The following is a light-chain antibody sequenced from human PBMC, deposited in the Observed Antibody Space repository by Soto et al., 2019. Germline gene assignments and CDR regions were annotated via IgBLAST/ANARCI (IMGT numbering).Light chain of an antibody. Sequence: ETVMTQSPATLSVSPGEGATLACRASQSVSINLAWYQQKPGQAPRLLIYGASTRDTGIPARFSGSRSGTEFTLTISNLQSKDFAVYYCQQYNSWTPITFGQGTRLEIK. J-gene: IGKJ5*01. CDR2: GAS. CDR1: QSVSIN. CDR3: QQYNSWTPIT. V-gene: IGKV3-15*01.